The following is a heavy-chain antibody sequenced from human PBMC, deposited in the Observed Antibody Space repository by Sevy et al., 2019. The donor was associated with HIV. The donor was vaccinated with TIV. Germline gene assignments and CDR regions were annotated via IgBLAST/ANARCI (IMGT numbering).Heavy chain of an antibody. Sequence: GGSLRLSCIVSGFTFKSYAMHWVRQAPGKGLEWVAIISYDGTREYFALSVKGRFTISRDNSKNTVSLQMNSLRAEDTAVYYCARGGRFENSGYYNGYFDSWGQGTLVTVSS. CDR3: ARGGRFENSGYYNGYFDS. CDR2: ISYDGTRE. D-gene: IGHD3-3*01. J-gene: IGHJ4*03. CDR1: GFTFKSYA. V-gene: IGHV3-30*19.